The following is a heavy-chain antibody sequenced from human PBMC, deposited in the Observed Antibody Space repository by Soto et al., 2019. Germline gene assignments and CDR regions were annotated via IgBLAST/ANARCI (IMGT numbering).Heavy chain of an antibody. CDR2: IYYTGST. D-gene: IGHD3-3*01. CDR3: ARGFPGSIFGVVIKSYFDY. CDR1: GGSINNHY. Sequence: SETLSLTCTVSGGSINNHYWSWIRQPPGKGLEWIGYIYYTGSTNYNPSLKSRVTISVDTSKNQFSLNLTSLTAADTAIYYCARGFPGSIFGVVIKSYFDYWGQGTLVPVSS. V-gene: IGHV4-59*11. J-gene: IGHJ4*02.